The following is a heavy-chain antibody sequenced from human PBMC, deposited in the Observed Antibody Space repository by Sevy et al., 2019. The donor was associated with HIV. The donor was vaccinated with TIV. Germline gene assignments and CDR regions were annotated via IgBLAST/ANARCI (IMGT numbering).Heavy chain of an antibody. CDR2: ISLDGSSN. CDR3: VRFETRRTHPSEF. D-gene: IGHD3-10*01. Sequence: GGSLRLSCAASGFTFSTYTMHWVRQSPGKGLEWVAVISLDGSSNSYEDSVKGQFTISRDNSKNTLYLQMDTLRIEDTAVYYCVRFETRRTHPSEFWGQGTLVTVSS. V-gene: IGHV3-30-3*01. CDR1: GFTFSTYT. J-gene: IGHJ4*02.